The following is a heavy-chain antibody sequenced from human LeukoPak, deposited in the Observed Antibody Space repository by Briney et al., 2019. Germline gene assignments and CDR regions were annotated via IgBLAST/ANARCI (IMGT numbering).Heavy chain of an antibody. CDR3: ARDGLGVRYGMDV. Sequence: GRSLRLSCAASGFTFSSYGMHWVRQAPGKGLEWVAVIWYDGSNKYYADSVKGRFTISRDNSKNTLYLQMNSLRAEDTAVYYCARDGLGVRYGMDVWGKGTTVTVSS. J-gene: IGHJ6*04. V-gene: IGHV3-33*01. CDR1: GFTFSSYG. CDR2: IWYDGSNK. D-gene: IGHD3-16*01.